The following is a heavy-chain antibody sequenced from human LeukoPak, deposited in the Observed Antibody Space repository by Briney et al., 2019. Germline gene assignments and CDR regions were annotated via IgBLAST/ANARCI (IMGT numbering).Heavy chain of an antibody. CDR1: GGSISSYY. J-gene: IGHJ3*02. Sequence: SEILSLTCTVSGGSISSYYWSWIRQPPGKGLEWIGNIYYRGSTKYNPSLKSRVTISVDTSKNQFSLKLSSVTAADTAVYYCARHVGRWAFEIWGQGTMVTVSS. CDR3: ARHVGRWAFEI. V-gene: IGHV4-59*08. CDR2: IYYRGST.